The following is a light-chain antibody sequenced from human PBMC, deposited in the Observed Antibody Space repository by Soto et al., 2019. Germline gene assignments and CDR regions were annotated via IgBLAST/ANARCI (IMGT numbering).Light chain of an antibody. CDR3: QQLNSWLT. CDR2: VAS. V-gene: IGKV1-9*01. Sequence: EIQLTQSPSFLSASVGDRVTITCRASQGISSSLAWYQQKPGKAPTLLIYVASILQSGVPSRFSGSGSGTEFTLTISSLQPEDFATYYCQQLNSWLTFGGGTKVEIK. CDR1: QGISSS. J-gene: IGKJ4*01.